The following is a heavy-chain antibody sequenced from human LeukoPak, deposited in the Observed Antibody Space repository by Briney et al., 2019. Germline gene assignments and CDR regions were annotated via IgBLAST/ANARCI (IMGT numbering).Heavy chain of an antibody. J-gene: IGHJ4*02. CDR2: INHSGST. CDR3: ARAIFQSGYFDY. CDR1: GGSFSGYY. Sequence: PSETLSLTCAVYGGSFSGYYWSWIRQPPGKGLEWIGEINHSGSTNYNPSLKSRVTISVDTSKNQFSLKLSSVTAADTAVYYCARAIFQSGYFDYWGQGTLVTVSS. D-gene: IGHD2/OR15-2a*01. V-gene: IGHV4-34*01.